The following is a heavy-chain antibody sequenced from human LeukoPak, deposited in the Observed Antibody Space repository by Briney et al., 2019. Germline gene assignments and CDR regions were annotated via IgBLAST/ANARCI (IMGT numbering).Heavy chain of an antibody. CDR2: ISSSGGTI. V-gene: IGHV3-48*03. CDR1: GFTFSSYE. J-gene: IGHJ4*02. CDR3: ARVGNSGYDYDY. D-gene: IGHD5-12*01. Sequence: GGSLRLSCAASGFTFSSYEMNWVRQAPGKGLEWVSYISSSGGTIYYADSVKGRFTISRDNAKNSLYLQMNSLRAEDTAVYYCARVGNSGYDYDYWGQGTLVTVSS.